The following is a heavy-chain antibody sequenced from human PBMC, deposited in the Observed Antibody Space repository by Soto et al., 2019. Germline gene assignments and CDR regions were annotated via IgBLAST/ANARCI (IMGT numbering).Heavy chain of an antibody. J-gene: IGHJ5*02. V-gene: IGHV1-18*01. CDR3: ARDWIGAEGFDP. Sequence: QVQLVQSGAEVKKPGASVKVSCKASGYTFSTYGFSWVRQAPGQGLEWMGWIGADNGDTNYAQNFQGRVTMTTDTSTTTSYLELRSLTSDDTAVYFWARDWIGAEGFDPWGQGTLVTVSS. D-gene: IGHD2-2*03. CDR1: GYTFSTYG. CDR2: IGADNGDT.